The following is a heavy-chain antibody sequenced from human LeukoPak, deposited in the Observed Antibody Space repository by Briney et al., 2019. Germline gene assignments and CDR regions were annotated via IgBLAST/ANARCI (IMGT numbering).Heavy chain of an antibody. Sequence: GGSLRLSCAASGFTFSSYAMTWVRQAPGKGLDWVATITASGSSTFHADSVKGRFTISRDNSKNTLYLLLGSLRAENTAIYYFAKGVWALWWYLDSWAQGVPVTVSS. CDR3: AKGVWALWWYLDS. V-gene: IGHV3-23*01. CDR2: ITASGSST. CDR1: GFTFSSYA. J-gene: IGHJ4*02. D-gene: IGHD2-8*01.